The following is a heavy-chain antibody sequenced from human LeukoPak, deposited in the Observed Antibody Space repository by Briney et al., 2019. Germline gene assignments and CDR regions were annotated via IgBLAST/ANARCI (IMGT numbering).Heavy chain of an antibody. CDR1: GITLGNYW. D-gene: IGHD6-19*01. CDR2: IKPDGSEK. Sequence: PGGSLRLSCAASGITLGNYWMCWVRQAPGKGLEWVANIKPDGSEKYYVDSVKGRFTISRDNARNSLYLQMNSLRVEDTAVYYCARDRWLDYWGQGTLVTASS. CDR3: ARDRWLDY. J-gene: IGHJ4*02. V-gene: IGHV3-7*01.